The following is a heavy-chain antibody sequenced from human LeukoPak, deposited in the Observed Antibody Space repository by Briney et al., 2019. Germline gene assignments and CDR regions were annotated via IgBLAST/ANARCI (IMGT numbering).Heavy chain of an antibody. J-gene: IGHJ4*02. V-gene: IGHV4-59*08. Sequence: SETLSLTGTVSGGSISSYYWSWIRQPPGKGLEWIGYIYYSGSTNYNPSLKSRVTISVDTSKNQFSLKLSSVTAADTAVYYCARRAASSSLFYFDYWGQGTLVTVSS. CDR3: ARRAASSSLFYFDY. D-gene: IGHD6-6*01. CDR2: IYYSGST. CDR1: GGSISSYY.